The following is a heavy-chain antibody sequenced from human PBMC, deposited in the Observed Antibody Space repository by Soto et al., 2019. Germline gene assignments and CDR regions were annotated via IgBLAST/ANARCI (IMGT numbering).Heavy chain of an antibody. CDR1: GASLGGFH. Sequence: SGTLYLTCAIYGASLGGFHWTWLRQAPGKGLEWIGELIHGGSTNYNPSLKSRVSFSLDTSKNQFSLHLMSVTAADTAVYYCARSPLGYDYVRQTWREVGDSFDIWGRGTMVT. CDR3: ARSPLGYDYVRQTWREVGDSFDI. CDR2: LIHGGST. V-gene: IGHV4-34*12. D-gene: IGHD3-16*01. J-gene: IGHJ3*02.